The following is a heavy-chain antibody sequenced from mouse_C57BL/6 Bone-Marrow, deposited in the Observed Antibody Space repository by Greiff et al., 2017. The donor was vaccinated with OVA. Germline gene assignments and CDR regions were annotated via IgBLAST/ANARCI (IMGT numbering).Heavy chain of an antibody. J-gene: IGHJ2*01. V-gene: IGHV1-80*01. CDR3: AREDYYGSSYGDY. D-gene: IGHD1-1*01. Sequence: QVQLQQSGAELVKPGASVKISCKASGYAFSTYWMNWVKQRPGTGLEWIGLIYPGDGDTNYNGKFKGKATLTADKSSSTAYMQLSSLTSEDSAVYFCAREDYYGSSYGDYWGQGTTLTVSS. CDR2: IYPGDGDT. CDR1: GYAFSTYW.